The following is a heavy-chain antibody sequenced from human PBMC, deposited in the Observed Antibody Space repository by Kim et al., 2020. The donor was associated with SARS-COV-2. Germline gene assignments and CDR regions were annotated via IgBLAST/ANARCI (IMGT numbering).Heavy chain of an antibody. CDR3: ARDMNPTVYDY. Sequence: ASVKVSCKASGYTFKSYHIHWLRQAPGQRLEWMGWVNAANDETKYSQKFQGRVTITRDTSANTAYMDLRSLTFEDTAIYYCARDMNPTVYDYWGQGTLVTVSS. CDR2: VNAANDET. CDR1: GYTFKSYH. D-gene: IGHD4-4*01. V-gene: IGHV1-3*01. J-gene: IGHJ4*02.